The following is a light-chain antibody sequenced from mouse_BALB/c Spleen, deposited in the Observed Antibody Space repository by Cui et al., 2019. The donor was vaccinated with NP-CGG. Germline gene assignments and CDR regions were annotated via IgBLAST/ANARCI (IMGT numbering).Light chain of an antibody. V-gene: IGLV1*01. CDR3: ALWYSNHWV. CDR2: GTN. J-gene: IGLJ1*01. Sequence: QAVVTQESALTTSPGDTVTLPCRSSTGAVTTSNYANWVQEKPDHLFTGLIGGTNNRVPGVPARFSGSLIGDKAALTITGAQTEDEAIYFCALWYSNHWVFGGGTKLTVL. CDR1: TGAVTTSNY.